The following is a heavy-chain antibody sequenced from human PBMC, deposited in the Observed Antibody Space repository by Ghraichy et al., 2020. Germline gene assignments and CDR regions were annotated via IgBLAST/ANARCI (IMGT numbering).Heavy chain of an antibody. J-gene: IGHJ6*03. CDR2: IYYSGST. CDR3: ARGPAAAGYYYYYMDV. Sequence: SETLSLTCTVSSGSISSGGYYWSWIRQHPGKGLEWIGYIYYSGSTYYNPSLKSRVTISVDTSKNQFSLKLSSVTAADTAVYYCARGPAAAGYYYYYMDVWGKGTTVTVSS. V-gene: IGHV4-31*03. CDR1: SGSISSGGYY. D-gene: IGHD6-13*01.